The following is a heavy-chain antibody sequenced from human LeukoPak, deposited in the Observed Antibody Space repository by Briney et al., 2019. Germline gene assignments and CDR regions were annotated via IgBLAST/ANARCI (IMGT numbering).Heavy chain of an antibody. V-gene: IGHV3-30*04. J-gene: IGHJ4*02. Sequence: GGSLRLSCAASGLTFSSYAMHWVRKAPGKGLEWVAVISYDGSNKYYADSMKGRFTISRDNSKNTLYLQMNSLRAEDTAVYYCASATIFGVVIYYWGQGTLVTVSS. CDR1: GLTFSSYA. CDR3: ASATIFGVVIYY. CDR2: ISYDGSNK. D-gene: IGHD3-3*01.